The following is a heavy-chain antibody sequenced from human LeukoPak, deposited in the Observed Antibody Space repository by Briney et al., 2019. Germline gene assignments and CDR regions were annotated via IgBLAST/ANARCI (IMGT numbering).Heavy chain of an antibody. Sequence: GRPLRLSCAASGFTFSIYDMHWVRQAPGKGLEWVAFIRYDGSNKYYADSVKGRFTISRDNSKNTLYLQMNSLRADDTAVYYCAKGVLAAYRYNYYYMDVWGKGTTVTISS. CDR1: GFTFSIYD. D-gene: IGHD6-25*01. V-gene: IGHV3-30*02. J-gene: IGHJ6*03. CDR2: IRYDGSNK. CDR3: AKGVLAAYRYNYYYMDV.